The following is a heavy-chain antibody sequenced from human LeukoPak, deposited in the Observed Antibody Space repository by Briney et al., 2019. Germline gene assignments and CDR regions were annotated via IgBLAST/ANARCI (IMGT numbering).Heavy chain of an antibody. J-gene: IGHJ6*02. D-gene: IGHD2-15*01. Sequence: ASVKVSCKASGYTFTGYYMHWVRQAPGQGLEWMGRINPNSGGTNYAQKFQGRVTMTRDTSISTAYMELSRLRSDDTAVYYCMCHQGGLRDYYYYGMDVWGQGTTVTVSS. V-gene: IGHV1-2*06. CDR2: INPNSGGT. CDR3: MCHQGGLRDYYYYGMDV. CDR1: GYTFTGYY.